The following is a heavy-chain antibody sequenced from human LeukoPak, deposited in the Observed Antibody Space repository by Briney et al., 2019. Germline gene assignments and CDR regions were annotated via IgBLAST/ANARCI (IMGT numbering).Heavy chain of an antibody. D-gene: IGHD2-2*01. Sequence: SETLSLTCTVSGGSISSSSYYWGWIRQPPGKGLEWIGNIYYSGSTYYNPSLKSRVTISVDTSKNQFSLKLSSVTAADTAVYYCARVLPAATRGGIFDYWGQGTLVTVSS. J-gene: IGHJ4*02. CDR3: ARVLPAATRGGIFDY. V-gene: IGHV4-39*07. CDR2: IYYSGST. CDR1: GGSISSSSYY.